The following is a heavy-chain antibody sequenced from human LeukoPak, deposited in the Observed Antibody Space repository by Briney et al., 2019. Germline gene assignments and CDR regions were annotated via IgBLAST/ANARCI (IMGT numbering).Heavy chain of an antibody. D-gene: IGHD3-22*01. J-gene: IGHJ4*02. Sequence: ASETLSLTCAVYGGSFSGYYWSWIRQPPGKGLEWIGEINHSGSTNYNPSLKSRVTISVDTSKNQFSLKLSSVTAADTAVYYCARDQRTMIVVAPQYYFDYWGQGTLVTVSS. V-gene: IGHV4-34*01. CDR1: GGSFSGYY. CDR3: ARDQRTMIVVAPQYYFDY. CDR2: INHSGST.